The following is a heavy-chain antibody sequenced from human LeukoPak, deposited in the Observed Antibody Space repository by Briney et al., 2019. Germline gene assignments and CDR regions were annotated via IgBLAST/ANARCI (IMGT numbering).Heavy chain of an antibody. CDR3: ARDYDSSGYYAAY. Sequence: GGSLRLSCAASGFTFSSYGMHWVRQAPGKGLEWVAVIWYDGSNKYYADSVKGRFTISRDNSMNTLYLQMNSLRAEDTAVYYCARDYDSSGYYAAYWGQGTLVTVSS. D-gene: IGHD3-22*01. CDR2: IWYDGSNK. CDR1: GFTFSSYG. V-gene: IGHV3-33*01. J-gene: IGHJ4*02.